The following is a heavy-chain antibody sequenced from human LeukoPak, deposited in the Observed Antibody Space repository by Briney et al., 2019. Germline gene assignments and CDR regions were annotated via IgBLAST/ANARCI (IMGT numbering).Heavy chain of an antibody. D-gene: IGHD6-19*01. CDR2: IIPMLGLT. CDR3: AKDGDSSSGHCDY. V-gene: IGHV1-69*04. J-gene: IGHJ4*02. Sequence: ASVKVSCEASGYTFNKCGISWVRQAPGQGLEWMGRIIPMLGLTDYAQKFQGRVTITADTSTRTVYMELTSLTSEDTAVYYCAKDGDSSSGHCDYWGQGTLVTVSS. CDR1: GYTFNKCG.